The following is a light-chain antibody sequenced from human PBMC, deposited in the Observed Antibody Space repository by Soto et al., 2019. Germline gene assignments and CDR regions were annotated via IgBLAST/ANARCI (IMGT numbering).Light chain of an antibody. CDR3: TSYTSSNSFV. V-gene: IGLV2-14*01. CDR2: EVS. CDR1: SSDVGAYNY. Sequence: QSALTQPASVSGSPGQSITISCTGTSSDVGAYNYVSWYQQHPGKAPKLMIYEVSYRPSGVSNRFSASKSGNTASLTISGLQAEDEADYYCTSYTSSNSFVFGTGTKLTVL. J-gene: IGLJ1*01.